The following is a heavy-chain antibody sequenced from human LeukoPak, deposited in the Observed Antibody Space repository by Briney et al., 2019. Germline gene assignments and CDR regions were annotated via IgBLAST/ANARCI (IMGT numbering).Heavy chain of an antibody. D-gene: IGHD2-2*03. CDR2: INHSGST. Sequence: SETLSLTCAVYGGSFSGYYWSWIRQPPGKGLEWIGEINHSGSTNYNPSLKSRVTISVDTSKNQFFLKLSSVTAADTAVYYCAGEMDIVVVPAAMFHDAFDIWGQGTMVTVSS. V-gene: IGHV4-34*01. J-gene: IGHJ3*02. CDR3: AGEMDIVVVPAAMFHDAFDI. CDR1: GGSFSGYY.